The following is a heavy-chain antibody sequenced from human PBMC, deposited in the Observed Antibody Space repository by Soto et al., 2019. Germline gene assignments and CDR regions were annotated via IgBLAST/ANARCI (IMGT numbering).Heavy chain of an antibody. Sequence: GGSLRLSCAACGFPFSRYAMNWLRQAPRKGREWESGITGSGDSASYANAVKGRFTICRDNSKNTLDRQVNSLTAEDTAGYYCRKGYGGSNYTFDCWGQGTQVTVSS. V-gene: IGHV3-23*01. D-gene: IGHD1-26*01. CDR2: ITGSGDSA. J-gene: IGHJ4*02. CDR1: GFPFSRYA. CDR3: RKGYGGSNYTFDC.